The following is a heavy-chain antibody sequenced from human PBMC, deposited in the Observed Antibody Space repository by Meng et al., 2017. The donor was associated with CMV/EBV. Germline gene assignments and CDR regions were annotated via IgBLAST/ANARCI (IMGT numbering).Heavy chain of an antibody. V-gene: IGHV3-53*01. Sequence: QLVESGGGLIQRGGSLSLSCAASGFTVSNNYMRWFRQAPGKGLEWVSLIYSEGTTDYADSVKGRFTISRDNSKNTLYLQMNSLRAEDTAVYYCARDGNYHGVWGQGTLVTVSS. D-gene: IGHD1-7*01. CDR3: ARDGNYHGV. J-gene: IGHJ4*02. CDR1: GFTVSNNY. CDR2: IYSEGTT.